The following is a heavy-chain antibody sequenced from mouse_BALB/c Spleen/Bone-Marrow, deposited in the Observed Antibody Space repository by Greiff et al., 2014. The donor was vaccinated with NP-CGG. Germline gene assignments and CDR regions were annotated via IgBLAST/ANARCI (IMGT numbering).Heavy chain of an antibody. CDR3: GRVYYYGGSYFDY. CDR1: GYSFTGYF. V-gene: IGHV1-37*01. J-gene: IGHJ2*01. D-gene: IGHD1-1*01. CDR2: INPYNGDT. Sequence: VQLKESGPELVKPGASVKISCKASGYSFTGYFMNWGEQSHGKRLEWIGRINPYNGDTFYNQKFKGKATLTVDKSSSTAHMELLSLTSEDSAVYYCGRVYYYGGSYFDYWGQGTTLTVSS.